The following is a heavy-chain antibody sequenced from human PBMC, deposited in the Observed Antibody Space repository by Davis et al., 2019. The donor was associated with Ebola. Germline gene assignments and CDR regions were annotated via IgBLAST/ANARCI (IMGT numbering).Heavy chain of an antibody. J-gene: IGHJ5*01. V-gene: IGHV1-2*02. CDR1: GYSFTGYY. D-gene: IGHD1-14*01. CDR2: INLNSGDA. CDR3: TKEDSIIKGRFDS. Sequence: ASVKVSCKASGYSFTGYYLHWVRQAPGQGLEWMGWINLNSGDAKYAPNFQGRVTLTRDTSITTVYLELHGLRSDDTAVYSCTKEDSIIKGRFDSWGQGPLVTVSS.